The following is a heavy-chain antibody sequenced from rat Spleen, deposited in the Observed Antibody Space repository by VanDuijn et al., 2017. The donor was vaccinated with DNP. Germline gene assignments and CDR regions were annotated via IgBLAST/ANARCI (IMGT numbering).Heavy chain of an antibody. CDR2: IWSGGDT. J-gene: IGHJ2*01. Sequence: QVQLKESGPGLVQPSRTLFLTCTVSGFSLTSYGVSWVRQPPGKGLEWIAAIWSGGDTDYNSALKSRLSISRDTSKSQVRLKMNSLQTEDTAMFFCARSAYTTDYFDYWGQGVMVTVSS. CDR3: ARSAYTTDYFDY. CDR1: GFSLTSYG. D-gene: IGHD1-6*01. V-gene: IGHV2-16*01.